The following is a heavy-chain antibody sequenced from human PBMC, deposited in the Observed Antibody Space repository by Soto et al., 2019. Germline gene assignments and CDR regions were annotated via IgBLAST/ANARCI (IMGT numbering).Heavy chain of an antibody. D-gene: IGHD6-19*01. CDR2: ISYDGSNK. CDR3: AKDGSGWYAFHWYFDL. V-gene: IGHV3-30*18. J-gene: IGHJ2*01. Sequence: QVQLLESGGGVVQPGRSLRLSCAASGFTFSSYGMHWVRQAPGKGLEWVAVISYDGSNKYYADSVKGRFTISRDNSKNTLYLQMNSLRAEDTAVYYCAKDGSGWYAFHWYFDLWGRGTLVTVSS. CDR1: GFTFSSYG.